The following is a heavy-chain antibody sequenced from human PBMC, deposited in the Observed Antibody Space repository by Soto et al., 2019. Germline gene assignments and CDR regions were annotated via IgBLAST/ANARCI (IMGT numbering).Heavy chain of an antibody. CDR1: GFTFDDYA. CDR2: ISWNSGSI. V-gene: IGHV3-9*01. D-gene: IGHD2-15*01. CDR3: ARDRGYDAHDYYYNAMDV. Sequence: SLRLSCAASGFTFDDYAMHWVRQAPGKGLEWVSGISWNSGSIGYADSVKGRFTISRDNAKNSLYLQMNSLRAEDTAVYYCARDRGYDAHDYYYNAMDVWGQGTTVTVSS. J-gene: IGHJ6*02.